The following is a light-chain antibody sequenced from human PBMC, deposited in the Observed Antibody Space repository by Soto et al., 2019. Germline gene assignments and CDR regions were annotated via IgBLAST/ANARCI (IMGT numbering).Light chain of an antibody. CDR1: QSVGDS. Sequence: DIQMTQSPSTLSASVGDRVTITCRASQSVGDSLVWHQQKPGKAPKLLIYRASSLESGVPSTFSGSGSGTEFTLTISSLQPDDFATYYCQQYQTYPRTFGQGTKVEV. CDR3: QQYQTYPRT. CDR2: RAS. J-gene: IGKJ1*01. V-gene: IGKV1-5*03.